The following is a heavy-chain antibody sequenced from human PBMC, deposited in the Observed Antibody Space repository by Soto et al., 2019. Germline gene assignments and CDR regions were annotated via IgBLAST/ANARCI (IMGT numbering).Heavy chain of an antibody. CDR1: VDTLSHYG. Sequence: QVQLVQSGAEVKKPGSSVKVSCKSSVDTLSHYGVSWVRQVPGKGLEWMGGTTAIIGTRDYAQQFQGRMTITSDESTTTSYMELNSLTSDDTAVYYCAAGDSSDTGDHWGQGTLVTGSS. V-gene: IGHV1-69*01. D-gene: IGHD5-18*01. CDR3: AAGDSSDTGDH. J-gene: IGHJ4*02. CDR2: TTAIIGTR.